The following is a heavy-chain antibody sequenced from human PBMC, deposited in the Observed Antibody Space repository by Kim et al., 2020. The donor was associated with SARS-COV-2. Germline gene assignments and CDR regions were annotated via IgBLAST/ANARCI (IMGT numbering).Heavy chain of an antibody. D-gene: IGHD3-3*01. CDR1: GYTLTELS. CDR3: AAYDFWSGYQRLDP. Sequence: ASVKVSCKVSGYTLTELSMHWVRQAPGKGLEWMGGFDPEDGETIYAQKFQGRVTMTEDTSTDTAYMELSSLRSEDTAVYYCAAYDFWSGYQRLDPWGQGTLVTVSS. V-gene: IGHV1-24*01. CDR2: FDPEDGET. J-gene: IGHJ5*02.